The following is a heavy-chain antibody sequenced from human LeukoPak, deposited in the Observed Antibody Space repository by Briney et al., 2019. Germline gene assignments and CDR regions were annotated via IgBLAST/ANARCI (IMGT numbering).Heavy chain of an antibody. CDR2: ISGSGGST. D-gene: IGHD4-23*01. V-gene: IGHV3-23*01. CDR3: ARDADYGGSPDAFDV. CDR1: GFTFSSYA. Sequence: GGSLRLSCAASGFTFSSYAMSWVRQAPGKGLEWVSAISGSGGSTYYADSVKGRFTISRDNPKNTLYLQMNTLRAEDTAVYYCARDADYGGSPDAFDVWGRGTIVTVSS. J-gene: IGHJ3*01.